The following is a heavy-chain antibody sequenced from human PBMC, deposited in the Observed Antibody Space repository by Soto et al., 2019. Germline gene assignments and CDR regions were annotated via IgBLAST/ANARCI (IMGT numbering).Heavy chain of an antibody. CDR2: ISGSGTTI. D-gene: IGHD3-9*01. CDR1: GFTFSDYY. V-gene: IGHV3-11*01. Sequence: QEHLVESGGGVVKPGGSLRLSCAASGFTFSDYYMSWIRQAPGKGLDWVAHISGSGTTIYYADSVKGRFTVSRDNAKNLLFLKMTSLRADATGVYYCAGDGDSFAGWSDYWGQGTLVTVAS. CDR3: AGDGDSFAGWSDY. J-gene: IGHJ4*01.